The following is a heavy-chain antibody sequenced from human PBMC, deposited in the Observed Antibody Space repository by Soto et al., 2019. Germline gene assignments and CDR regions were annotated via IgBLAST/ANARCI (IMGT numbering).Heavy chain of an antibody. Sequence: GGSLRLSCAASGFTFSNYAMHWVRQAPGKGLEWVAVISYDGSEKYYVDSVKGRFTISRGNSENTLHLQMNSLRAEDTAVYYCAKDKADSYSGFDIWGQGTMVTVS. CDR3: AKDKADSYSGFDI. J-gene: IGHJ3*02. CDR2: ISYDGSEK. CDR1: GFTFSNYA. V-gene: IGHV3-30*18. D-gene: IGHD1-26*01.